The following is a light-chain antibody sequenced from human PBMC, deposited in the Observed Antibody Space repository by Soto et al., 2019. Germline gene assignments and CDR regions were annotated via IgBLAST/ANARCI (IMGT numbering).Light chain of an antibody. CDR2: EVS. CDR3: SSYTAGGTI. CDR1: SSDVGGHKY. V-gene: IGLV2-14*01. J-gene: IGLJ1*01. Sequence: QSALTQPASVSGSPGQSITISCTGTSSDVGGHKYVSWYQQHPDKAPKVLIFEVSNRPSGISNRFSGSKSGNTASLTISGLQAEDEADYYCSSYTAGGTIFGTGTKLTVL.